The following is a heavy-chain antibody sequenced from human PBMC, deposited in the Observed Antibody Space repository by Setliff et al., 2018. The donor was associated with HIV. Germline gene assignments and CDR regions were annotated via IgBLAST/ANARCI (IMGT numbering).Heavy chain of an antibody. CDR3: AKDLVSGNPEGWFDP. CDR1: GFSFNNYG. J-gene: IGHJ5*02. CDR2: IWYDGSNK. Sequence: LSLSRVTSGFSFNNYGMHWVRQAPGKGLEWVAVIWYDGSNKYYTDSVKGRFTISRDNSKNTLYLQMSSLRAEDTAVYYCAKDLVSGNPEGWFDPWGQGTLVTVSS. V-gene: IGHV3-33*06. D-gene: IGHD3-10*01.